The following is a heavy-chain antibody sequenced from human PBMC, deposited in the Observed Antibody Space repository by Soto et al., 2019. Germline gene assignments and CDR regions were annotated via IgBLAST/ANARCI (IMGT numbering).Heavy chain of an antibody. D-gene: IGHD2-2*01. CDR3: ARRLGYCTSTSCSFWFDP. V-gene: IGHV4-39*01. Sequence: SETLSLTCSVSGGSISSSSYYWGWIRQPPGKGLQWIGTIYYSGSTYYNPSLKSRVTIPIDTSKNQFSLKLSSVTAAGTAVYYCARRLGYCTSTSCSFWFDPWGQGTLVTVSS. J-gene: IGHJ5*02. CDR1: GGSISSSSYY. CDR2: IYYSGST.